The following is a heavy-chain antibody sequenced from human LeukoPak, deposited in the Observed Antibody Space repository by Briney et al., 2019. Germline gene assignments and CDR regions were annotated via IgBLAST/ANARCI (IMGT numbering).Heavy chain of an antibody. CDR3: AIAHGGSGYDRPFDY. D-gene: IGHD5-12*01. CDR2: IKQEGSVK. J-gene: IGHJ4*02. Sequence: GGALRLSSAASGGTFSSYWMSGGREAPGEGRGWVANIKQEGSVKYNVCSVKGGFTIPRDNPKNPLFLQRNTLRAEDTAVYYCAIAHGGSGYDRPFDYWGQGTLVTVSS. CDR1: GGTFSSYW. V-gene: IGHV3-7*01.